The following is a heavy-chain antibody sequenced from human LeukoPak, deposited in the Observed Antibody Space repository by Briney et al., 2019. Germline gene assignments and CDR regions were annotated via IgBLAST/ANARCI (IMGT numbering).Heavy chain of an antibody. CDR1: GHPFTSYG. D-gene: IGHD5-12*01. V-gene: IGHV1-18*01. Sequence: ASVRVSYTASGHPFTSYGVSWVRQAPGQRLKGMGWISAYNGNTNYAQKHKGRVTMTTDTSTSTSYMELRSLRSDDTAVYYGAREGPHGEVATTPSLYYYYGMDVWGQGTTVTVSS. CDR3: AREGPHGEVATTPSLYYYYGMDV. CDR2: ISAYNGNT. J-gene: IGHJ6*02.